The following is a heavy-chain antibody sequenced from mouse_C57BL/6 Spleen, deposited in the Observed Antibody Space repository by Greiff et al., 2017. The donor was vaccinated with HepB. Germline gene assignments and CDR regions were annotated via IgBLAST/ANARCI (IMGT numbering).Heavy chain of an antibody. D-gene: IGHD2-1*01. CDR2: ISNLAYSI. CDR1: GFTFSDYG. CDR3: ARHGNYYYAMDY. J-gene: IGHJ4*01. Sequence: EVQLVESGGGLVQPGGSLKLSCAASGFTFSDYGMAWVRQAPRKGPEWVAFISNLAYSIYYADTVTGRFTISRENAKNTLYLEMSSLRSEDTAMYYCARHGNYYYAMDYWGQGTSVTVSS. V-gene: IGHV5-15*01.